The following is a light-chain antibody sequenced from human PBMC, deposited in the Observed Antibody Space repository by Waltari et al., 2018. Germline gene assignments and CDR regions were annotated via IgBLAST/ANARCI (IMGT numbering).Light chain of an antibody. CDR3: QQYNNWPLT. J-gene: IGKJ4*01. CDR2: GPS. Sequence: EIVMTQSPTTLSVSPGATVTLPCRASQSVAVNLAWYQQKPGQPPRLFIYGPSTRATGVPARFSGSGSGTEFTLTISSLQSEDFAVYYCQQYNNWPLTFGGGTKVEIK. CDR1: QSVAVN. V-gene: IGKV3-15*01.